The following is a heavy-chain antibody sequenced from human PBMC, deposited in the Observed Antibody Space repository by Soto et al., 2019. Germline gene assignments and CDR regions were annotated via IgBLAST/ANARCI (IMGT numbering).Heavy chain of an antibody. D-gene: IGHD5-18*01. V-gene: IGHV4-59*01. J-gene: IGHJ4*02. Sequence: SETLSLTCTVSGGSISAYYWNWIRQPPGKGLEWIGYIYYSGSTNYNPSLKSRVTISVDTSKNQFSLKLSSVTAADTAVYYCARAGLGTAMVNFDFWGQGTLVTVSS. CDR3: ARAGLGTAMVNFDF. CDR2: IYYSGST. CDR1: GGSISAYY.